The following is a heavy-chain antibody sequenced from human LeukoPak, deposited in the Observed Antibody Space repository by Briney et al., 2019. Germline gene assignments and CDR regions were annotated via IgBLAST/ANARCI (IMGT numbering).Heavy chain of an antibody. CDR3: TRENRPFCPFAY. Sequence: SGTLSLTCGVSGGSIDMTNYWSWVCQAPGKGLEWIGEIAHDGTRNYNASLRSRVAMSLDRANNQFSLSLTSVTAADTAVYYCTRENRPFCPFAYWGQGVLVTVSS. D-gene: IGHD2/OR15-2a*01. CDR1: GGSIDMTNY. CDR2: IAHDGTR. J-gene: IGHJ4*02. V-gene: IGHV4-4*02.